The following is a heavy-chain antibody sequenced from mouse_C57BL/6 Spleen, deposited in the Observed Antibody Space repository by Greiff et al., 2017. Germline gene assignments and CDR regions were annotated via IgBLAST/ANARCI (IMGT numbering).Heavy chain of an antibody. CDR1: GYTITSYW. CDR2: IDPSDSYT. CDR3: ARLEPHAMDY. Sequence: QVHVKQPGAELVMPGASVKLSCKASGYTITSYWMHWVKQRPGQGLEWIGEIDPSDSYTNYNQKFKGKSTLTVDKSSSTAYMQLSSLTSEDSAVYYCARLEPHAMDYWGQGTSVTVSS. J-gene: IGHJ4*01. V-gene: IGHV1-69*01. D-gene: IGHD6-1*01.